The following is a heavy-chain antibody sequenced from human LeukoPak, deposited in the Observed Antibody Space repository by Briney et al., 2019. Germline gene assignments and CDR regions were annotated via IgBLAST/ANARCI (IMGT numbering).Heavy chain of an antibody. Sequence: SETLSRNGTVSGGTSRSSSHPWGWIRQPPGKGLEWIGSSYYSGSTYYMPSLRSRVPISVDTSKSQFSLKLNSVTAADTAVYYCARQGEVILTGYPAWIDSWGQGTLVAVSS. D-gene: IGHD3-9*01. CDR1: GGTSRSSSHP. CDR2: SYYSGST. CDR3: ARQGEVILTGYPAWIDS. J-gene: IGHJ5*01. V-gene: IGHV4-39*01.